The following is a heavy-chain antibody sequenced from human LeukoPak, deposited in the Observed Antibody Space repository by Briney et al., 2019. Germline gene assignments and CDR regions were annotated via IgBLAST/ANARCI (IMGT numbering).Heavy chain of an antibody. CDR1: GFTFSHYY. D-gene: IGHD2-2*01. CDR2: IKQDGSEQ. Sequence: PGGSLRLSCAASGFTFSHYYMSWVRQAPGKGLEWVANIKQDGSEQFYLDSVKGRFTIPRDNAKNALYLQMHSLRVEDTAVYYCARESIVVVPTTMDDASDIWGQGTMVTVSS. J-gene: IGHJ3*02. V-gene: IGHV3-7*01. CDR3: ARESIVVVPTTMDDASDI.